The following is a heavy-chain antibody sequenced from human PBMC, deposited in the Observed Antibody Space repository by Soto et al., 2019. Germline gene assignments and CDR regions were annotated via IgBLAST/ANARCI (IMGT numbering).Heavy chain of an antibody. CDR1: GGTFSSYA. V-gene: IGHV1-69*13. Sequence: SVKVSCKASGGTFSSYAISWVRQAPGQGLEWMGGIIPIFGTANYAQKFQGRVTITADESTSTAYMELSSLRSEDTAVYYCARVRQYSSSWFDYWGHGTLVTVSS. D-gene: IGHD6-13*01. J-gene: IGHJ4*01. CDR3: ARVRQYSSSWFDY. CDR2: IIPIFGTA.